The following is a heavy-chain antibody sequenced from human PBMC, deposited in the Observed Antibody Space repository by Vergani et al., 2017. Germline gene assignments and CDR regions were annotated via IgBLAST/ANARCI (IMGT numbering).Heavy chain of an antibody. J-gene: IGHJ4*02. D-gene: IGHD2-15*01. CDR3: ARVSCLGGSCYKPLFDY. V-gene: IGHV4-61*02. CDR1: GGSINSHNYY. CDR2: IHTSGST. Sequence: QVQLQESGPGLVKPSQTLSLTCTVSGGSINSHNYYWSWIRPPAGKGLEWIGRIHTSGSTNYNPSLKSRFTMSKDTSKNQFSLNLPFVTAADTVVYFYARVSCLGGSCYKPLFDYWGQGILVTVSS.